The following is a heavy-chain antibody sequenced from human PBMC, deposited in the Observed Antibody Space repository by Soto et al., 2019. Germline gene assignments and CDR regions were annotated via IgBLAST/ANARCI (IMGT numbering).Heavy chain of an antibody. D-gene: IGHD6-19*01. CDR3: ARALLGSGWFFDY. J-gene: IGHJ4*02. CDR2: INHSGST. CDR1: GGSFSGYY. V-gene: IGHV4-34*01. Sequence: SETLSLTCAVYGGSFSGYYWSWIRQPPGKGLEWIGEINHSGSTNYNPSLKSRVTISVDTSKNQFSLKLSSVTAADTAVYYCARALLGSGWFFDYWGQGTLVTVSS.